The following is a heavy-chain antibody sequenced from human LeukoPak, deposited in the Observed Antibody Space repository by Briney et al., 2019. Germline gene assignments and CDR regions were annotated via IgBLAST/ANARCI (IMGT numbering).Heavy chain of an antibody. Sequence: PGGSLRLSCAASGFTFNNACMSWVRQAPGQGLEWVGRIKSKTDDYTTDYAAPGKGRFTLSRDDSKNTAYLQMNSRKTEDTGVYCWTAWPGLTDHDYWGEGTLGTLSS. J-gene: IGHJ4*02. V-gene: IGHV3-15*01. CDR3: TAWPGLTDHDY. CDR2: IKSKTDDYTT. CDR1: GFTFNNAC. D-gene: IGHD3/OR15-3a*01.